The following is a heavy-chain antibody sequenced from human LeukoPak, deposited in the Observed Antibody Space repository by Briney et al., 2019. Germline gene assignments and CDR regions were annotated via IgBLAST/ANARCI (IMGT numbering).Heavy chain of an antibody. CDR1: GGSLTGYY. J-gene: IGHJ5*02. CDR2: INHSVRT. CDR3: ARGAFFGLRYFVDP. Sequence: PETPSPTRAVYGGSLTGYYWSWIPQPPRKGLEWSGEINHSVRTDYHPTLKTRVTISVDTSKNQFSLKRSAVTAADTAVYYCARGAFFGLRYFVDPWGQGTLVTVSS. D-gene: IGHD3-9*01. V-gene: IGHV4-34*01.